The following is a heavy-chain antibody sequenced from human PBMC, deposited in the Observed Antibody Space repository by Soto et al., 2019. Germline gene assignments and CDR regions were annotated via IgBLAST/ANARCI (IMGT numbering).Heavy chain of an antibody. D-gene: IGHD6-13*01. V-gene: IGHV3-48*02. CDR2: ISDSGRTI. CDR1: GFSFSDYA. Sequence: EVQLVESGGGLVQPGGSLRLSCAASGFSFSDYAMNWVRQAPGKGLEWISYISDSGRTIYYADSVRGRFTISRDDAKNSLYLQMNSLRDEDTAVYYCVRRWGSSWSCDYWGQGTLVAVSS. J-gene: IGHJ4*02. CDR3: VRRWGSSWSCDY.